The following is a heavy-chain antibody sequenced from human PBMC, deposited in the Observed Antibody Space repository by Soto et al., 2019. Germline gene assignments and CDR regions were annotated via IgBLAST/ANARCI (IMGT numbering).Heavy chain of an antibody. Sequence: GESLKISCKGSGYSFTNYWIGWVRQVPGKGLEWMGIFYPGDSDTRYSPSFQGQVTISADKSITTAYLQWSSLKASDTAMYYCARFRGYSSSDAFDIWGPGTMVTVSS. V-gene: IGHV5-51*01. CDR3: ARFRGYSSSDAFDI. D-gene: IGHD6-13*01. J-gene: IGHJ3*02. CDR1: GYSFTNYW. CDR2: FYPGDSDT.